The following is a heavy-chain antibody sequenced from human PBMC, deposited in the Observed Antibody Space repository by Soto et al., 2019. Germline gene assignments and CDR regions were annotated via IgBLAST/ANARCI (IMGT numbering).Heavy chain of an antibody. CDR3: ARDAQYSSRWHPIDY. CDR1: GYTFTDYG. D-gene: IGHD3-22*01. J-gene: IGHJ4*02. Sequence: QVQLVQSGAEVRKPGASVKVYCKASGYTFTDYGISWARQAPGQRLEWMGWIHTYNGNTNYAQKLQGRVTMTTDTSTSTAYMELRTLRSDDTAVYYCARDAQYSSRWHPIDYWGQGTLVAVSS. V-gene: IGHV1-18*01. CDR2: IHTYNGNT.